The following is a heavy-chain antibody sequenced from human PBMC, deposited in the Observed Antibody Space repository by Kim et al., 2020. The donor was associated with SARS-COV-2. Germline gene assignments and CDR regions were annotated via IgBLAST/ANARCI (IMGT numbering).Heavy chain of an antibody. CDR3: ARDRFVDTDSDY. V-gene: IGHV4-30-2*04. J-gene: IGHJ4*02. Sequence: YYNPSLKSRVTISVDTSKNQFSLKLSSVTAADTAVYYCARDRFVDTDSDYWGQGTLVTVSS. D-gene: IGHD5-18*01.